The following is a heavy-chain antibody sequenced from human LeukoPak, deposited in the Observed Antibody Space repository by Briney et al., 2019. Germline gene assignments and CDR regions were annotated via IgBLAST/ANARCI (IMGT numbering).Heavy chain of an antibody. CDR3: ATTMVRGVTNWFDP. V-gene: IGHV4-4*07. CDR2: IYTSGST. CDR1: GGSISSYY. D-gene: IGHD3-10*01. J-gene: IGHJ5*02. Sequence: SETLSLTCTVSGGSISSYYWSWIRQPAGKGLEWIGRIYTSGSTNYNPSLKSRVTMSVDTSKNQFSLKLSSVTAADTAVYYCATTMVRGVTNWFDPWGQGTLVTVSS.